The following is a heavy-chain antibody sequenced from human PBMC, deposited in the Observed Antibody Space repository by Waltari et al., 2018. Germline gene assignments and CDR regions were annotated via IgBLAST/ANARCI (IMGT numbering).Heavy chain of an antibody. V-gene: IGHV4-61*02. CDR1: GGSINRAHSY. J-gene: IGHJ3*02. CDR2: FHTSGTI. D-gene: IGHD5-18*01. CDR3: ARSGNTAVASGAFEI. Sequence: QVQLQESGPGLVKPSPTLSLTCTVYGGSINRAHSYLSWIRRPAGKGLEWTGHFHTSGTINYNPSLKSRVTISVDTSKNQISLTLTYVTAADTAVYYCARSGNTAVASGAFEIWGQGTMVTVSS.